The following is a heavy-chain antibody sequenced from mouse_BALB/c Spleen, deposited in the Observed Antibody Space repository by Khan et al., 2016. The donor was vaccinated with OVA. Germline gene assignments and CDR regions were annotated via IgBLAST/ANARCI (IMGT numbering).Heavy chain of an antibody. V-gene: IGHV1S135*01. CDR3: ARSDGYFDY. J-gene: IGHJ2*01. CDR2: IDPFNGGT. CDR1: GYSFTSYY. Sequence: EVQLQESGPELMKPGASVKISCKASGYSFTSYYMHWVKQSHGKSLEWIGYIDPFNGGTSYNQKFKGKATLTVDKSSSTAYMHLSSLTSEDSAVYYCARSDGYFDYWGQGTTLTGSS.